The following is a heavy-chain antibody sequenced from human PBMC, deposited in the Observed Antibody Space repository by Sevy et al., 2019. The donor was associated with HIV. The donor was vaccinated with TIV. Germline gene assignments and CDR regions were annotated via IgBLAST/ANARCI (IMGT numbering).Heavy chain of an antibody. V-gene: IGHV3-21*01. Sequence: GGSLRLSCAASRFTFSSYGMNWVRQAPGKGLEWVSSISSSSSYIYYADSVKGRFTISRDNAKNSLYLQMNSLRAEDTAVYYCARAGVRGAFDIWGQGTMVTVSS. CDR1: RFTFSSYG. CDR3: ARAGVRGAFDI. CDR2: ISSSSSYI. D-gene: IGHD2-8*01. J-gene: IGHJ3*02.